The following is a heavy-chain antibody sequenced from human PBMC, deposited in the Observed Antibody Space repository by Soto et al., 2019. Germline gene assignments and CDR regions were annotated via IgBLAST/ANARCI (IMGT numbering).Heavy chain of an antibody. Sequence: QVQLVQSGAEVKKPGSSVKVSSKASGGTFSSYTISWVRQAPGQGLEWMGRIIPILGIANYAQKFQGRVTITADKSTSTAYMELRSLRSEDTAVYYCARAPNDYGGKFDYWGQGTLVTVSS. J-gene: IGHJ4*02. V-gene: IGHV1-69*02. CDR3: ARAPNDYGGKFDY. D-gene: IGHD4-17*01. CDR2: IIPILGIA. CDR1: GGTFSSYT.